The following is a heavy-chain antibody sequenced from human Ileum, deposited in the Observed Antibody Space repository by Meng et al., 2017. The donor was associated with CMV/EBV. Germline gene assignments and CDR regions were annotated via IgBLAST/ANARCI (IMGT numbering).Heavy chain of an antibody. Sequence: GESLKISCAASGFSVSTNYMSWVRQAPGKGLEWVSFIRGDDSTSYTDSVQGRFTISRDNSKNTVYLQMNSLRAEDTAVYYCARACRQVSNCYLDSWGQGIQVTGAS. CDR1: GFSVSTNY. J-gene: IGHJ4*02. V-gene: IGHV3-53*01. CDR3: ARACRQVSNCYLDS. CDR2: IRGDDST. D-gene: IGHD4-11*01.